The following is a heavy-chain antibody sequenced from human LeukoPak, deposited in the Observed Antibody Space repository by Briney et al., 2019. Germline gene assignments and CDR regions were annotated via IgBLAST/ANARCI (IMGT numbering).Heavy chain of an antibody. D-gene: IGHD3-3*01. Sequence: GASVKFSCKASGGTFSSYAISWVRQAPGQGLEWMGRIIPILGIANYAQKFQGRVTITADKSTSTAYMELSSLRSEDTAVYYCAGVPDYNFWGWGQGTLVTVSS. CDR1: GGTFSSYA. CDR3: AGVPDYNFWG. J-gene: IGHJ4*02. V-gene: IGHV1-69*04. CDR2: IIPILGIA.